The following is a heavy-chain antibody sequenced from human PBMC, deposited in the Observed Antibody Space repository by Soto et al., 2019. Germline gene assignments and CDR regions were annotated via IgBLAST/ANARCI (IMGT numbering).Heavy chain of an antibody. CDR3: RSSTSCYDESCVDV. D-gene: IGHD2-2*01. J-gene: IGHJ6*02. V-gene: IGHV4-38-2*01. CDR2: LYHIGST. Sequence: SETLSLTCAVSGYSIISGNYWAWIRQPPGRGLEWIGSLYHIGSTHYNTSLKSRVTISVDTSKNHFSLELSSVTAADTAIYYCRSSTSCYDESCVDVWGQGTMVTVS. CDR1: GYSIISGNY.